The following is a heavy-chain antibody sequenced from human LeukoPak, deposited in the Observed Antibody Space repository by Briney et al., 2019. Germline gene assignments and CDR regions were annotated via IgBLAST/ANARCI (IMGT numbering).Heavy chain of an antibody. J-gene: IGHJ4*02. CDR3: ARDQEQWLGGYFDY. CDR2: ISSSSSTI. D-gene: IGHD6-19*01. CDR1: GFTFSSYS. Sequence: QPGGSLRLSCAASGFTFSSYSMNWVRQAPGKGLEWVSYISSSSSTIYYADSVKGRFTISRDNAKNSLYLQMNSLRAEDTAVYYCARDQEQWLGGYFDYWGQGTLVTASS. V-gene: IGHV3-48*01.